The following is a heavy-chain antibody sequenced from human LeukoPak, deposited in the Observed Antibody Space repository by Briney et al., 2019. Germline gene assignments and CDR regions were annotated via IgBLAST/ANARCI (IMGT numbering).Heavy chain of an antibody. CDR2: ISYDGSNK. CDR3: ARDRDAYGGNEFDY. D-gene: IGHD4-23*01. Sequence: GGSLRLSCAASGFTFSSYAMHWVRQAPGKGLEWVAVISYDGSNKYYADSVKGRFTISRDNSKNTLYLQMNSLRAEDTAVYYCARDRDAYGGNEFDYWGQGTLVTVSS. CDR1: GFTFSSYA. V-gene: IGHV3-30-3*01. J-gene: IGHJ4*02.